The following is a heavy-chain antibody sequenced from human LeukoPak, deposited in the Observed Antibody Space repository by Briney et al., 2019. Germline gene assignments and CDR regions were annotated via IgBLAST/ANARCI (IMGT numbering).Heavy chain of an antibody. CDR1: GYTFSNYY. V-gene: IGHV1-46*01. CDR3: ARDLGGPGSF. J-gene: IGHJ4*02. D-gene: IGHD3-10*01. Sequence: ASVKVSCKASGYTFSNYYMHWVRQAPGQGLEWMGISNPSGGSTNNAQKFQGRVSMTRDTSTSTVYMELSSLRSEDTAVYYCARDLGGPGSFWGQGTLVTVSS. CDR2: SNPSGGST.